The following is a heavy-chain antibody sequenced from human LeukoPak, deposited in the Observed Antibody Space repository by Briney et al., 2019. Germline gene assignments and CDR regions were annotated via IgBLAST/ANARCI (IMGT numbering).Heavy chain of an antibody. CDR2: IYYSGST. Sequence: SETLSLTCTVSGGSISSSSYYWGWLRQPPGKGLEGIGSIYYSGSTYYNPSRKSRFTISVDMSKNQFSLKLSSVTAADTAVFYCASSTWYSSGPSFWGQGTMVTVSS. CDR3: ASSTWYSSGPSF. J-gene: IGHJ3*01. V-gene: IGHV4-39*07. D-gene: IGHD6-19*01. CDR1: GGSISSSSYY.